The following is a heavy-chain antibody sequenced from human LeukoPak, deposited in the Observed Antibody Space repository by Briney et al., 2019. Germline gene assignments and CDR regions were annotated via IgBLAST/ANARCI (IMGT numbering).Heavy chain of an antibody. CDR3: ARGIGRGYSGYDYVFDI. V-gene: IGHV1-8*01. Sequence: ASVKVSCKASGYTFTSYDINWVRQSTGQGLEWMGWMNPNSGNTGYAQKFQGRVTMTRNTSISTAYMELSSLRSEDTAVYHCARGIGRGYSGYDYVFDIWGQGTMVTVSS. CDR1: GYTFTSYD. J-gene: IGHJ3*02. CDR2: MNPNSGNT. D-gene: IGHD5-12*01.